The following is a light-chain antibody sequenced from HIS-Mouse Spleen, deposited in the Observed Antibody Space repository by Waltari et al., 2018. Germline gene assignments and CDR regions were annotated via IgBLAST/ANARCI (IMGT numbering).Light chain of an antibody. V-gene: IGLV2-14*03. CDR1: SSDVGGYNY. CDR2: DVS. Sequence: QSALTQPASVSGSPGQSITISCTGTSSDVGGYNYVSWYQQHPGKAPKLMIYDVSNRPSCVSNRFSGSKSGNTASLTISGLQAEDEADYYCSSYTRSSTYVFGTGTKVTVL. J-gene: IGLJ1*01. CDR3: SSYTRSSTYV.